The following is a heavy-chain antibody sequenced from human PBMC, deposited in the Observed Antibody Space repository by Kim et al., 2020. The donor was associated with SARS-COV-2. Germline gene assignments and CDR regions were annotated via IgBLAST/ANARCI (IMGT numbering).Heavy chain of an antibody. D-gene: IGHD6-19*01. Sequence: GGSLRLSCAASGFTFSSYGMIWVRQAPGKGLEWVANIYQDGSKKYYVDSVKGRCTISRDDAKNSLYLQMNSLRAEDTAVYYCARELPGYTSDWTYSYY. CDR2: IYQDGSKK. CDR3: ARELPGYTSDWTYSYY. V-gene: IGHV3-7*01. J-gene: IGHJ6*01. CDR1: GFTFSSYG.